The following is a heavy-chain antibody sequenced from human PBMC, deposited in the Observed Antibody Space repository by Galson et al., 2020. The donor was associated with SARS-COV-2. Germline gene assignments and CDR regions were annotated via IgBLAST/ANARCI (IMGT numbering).Heavy chain of an antibody. CDR2: ISSSSSYI. CDR1: GFTFSSYS. J-gene: IGHJ5*02. CDR3: ARDYDILTGYYSNWFDP. D-gene: IGHD3-9*01. V-gene: IGHV3-21*01. Sequence: GESLKISCAASGFTFSSYSMNWVRQAPGKGLEWVSSISSSSSYIYYADSVKGRFTISRDNAKNSLYLQMNSLRAEDTAVYYCARDYDILTGYYSNWFDPWGQGTLVTVSS.